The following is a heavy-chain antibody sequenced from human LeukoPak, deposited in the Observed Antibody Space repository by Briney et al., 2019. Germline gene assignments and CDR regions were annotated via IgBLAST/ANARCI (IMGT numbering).Heavy chain of an antibody. CDR1: GFIFSSYC. D-gene: IGHD3-10*01. V-gene: IGHV3-7*01. J-gene: IGHJ4*02. CDR3: ARVGGSGSYFNPFDY. CDR2: IKQDGSEK. Sequence: GGSLRLSCAASGFIFSSYCMTWVRQAPGKVLEWVANIKQDGSEKYYVDSVKGRFTISRDNAKNSLYLQMNSLRAEDTAVYYCARVGGSGSYFNPFDYWGQGTLVTVSS.